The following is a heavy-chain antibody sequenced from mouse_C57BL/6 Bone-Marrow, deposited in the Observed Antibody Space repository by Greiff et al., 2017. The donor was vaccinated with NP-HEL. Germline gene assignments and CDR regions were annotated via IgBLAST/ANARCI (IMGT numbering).Heavy chain of an antibody. CDR3: ARSLHYCGSSPFAY. CDR1: GYTFTSYW. D-gene: IGHD1-1*01. CDR2: IYPGSGST. Sequence: QVQLQQPGAELVKPGASVKMSCKASGYTFTSYWITWVKQRPGQGLEWIGDIYPGSGSTNYNEKFKSKATLTVDTSSSTAYMQLSSLTSEDSAVYYCARSLHYCGSSPFAYWGQGTLVTVSA. J-gene: IGHJ3*01. V-gene: IGHV1-55*01.